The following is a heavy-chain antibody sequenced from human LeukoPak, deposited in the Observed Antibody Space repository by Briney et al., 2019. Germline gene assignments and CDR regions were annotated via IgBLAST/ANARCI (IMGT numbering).Heavy chain of an antibody. J-gene: IGHJ4*02. D-gene: IGHD4-23*01. CDR1: GGSISNNY. CDR2: IYYSGST. CDR3: ARSLYGGNSFSDY. Sequence: PSETLSLTCTVSGGSISNNYWSWIRQPPGKGLERIGCIYYSGSTNYNPSLKSRVTISVDTSKNQFSLKLNSVTAADTAVYYCARSLYGGNSFSDYWGQGTLVTVSS. V-gene: IGHV4-59*01.